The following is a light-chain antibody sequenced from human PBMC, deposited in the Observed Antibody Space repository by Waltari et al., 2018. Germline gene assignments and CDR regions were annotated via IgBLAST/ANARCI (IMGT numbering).Light chain of an antibody. Sequence: DILMTQSPSTLSASVGDRVTITCRARQTISRGLAWYQQKPGKAPSLLIFDASGLASGVPSRFSGSGSGTEFTLTISSLQPDDFATYYCQQYNSYSPWTFGPGTKVEIK. CDR2: DAS. J-gene: IGKJ1*01. V-gene: IGKV1-5*01. CDR3: QQYNSYSPWT. CDR1: QTISRG.